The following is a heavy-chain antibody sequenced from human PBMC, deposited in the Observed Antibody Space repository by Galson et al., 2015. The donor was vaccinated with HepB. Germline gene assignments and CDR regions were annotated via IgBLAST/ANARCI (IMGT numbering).Heavy chain of an antibody. CDR2: INAGNGNT. Sequence: SVKVSCKASGYTFTSYAMHWVRQAPGQRLEWMGWINAGNGNTKYSQKFQGRVTITRDTSASTAYMELSSLRSEDTAVYYCARSSIAAAGSGWFDPWGQRTLVTVSS. J-gene: IGHJ5*02. D-gene: IGHD6-13*01. CDR3: ARSSIAAAGSGWFDP. CDR1: GYTFTSYA. V-gene: IGHV1-3*01.